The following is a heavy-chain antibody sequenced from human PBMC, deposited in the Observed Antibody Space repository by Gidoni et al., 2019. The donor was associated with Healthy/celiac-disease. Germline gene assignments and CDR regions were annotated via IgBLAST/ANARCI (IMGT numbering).Heavy chain of an antibody. V-gene: IGHV3-21*01. CDR3: ARGCSGGSCYAGHYYYYMDV. CDR1: GFTFSSYS. J-gene: IGHJ6*03. D-gene: IGHD2-15*01. CDR2: ISSSSSYR. Sequence: EVQLVESGGGLVKPGGSLRLSCAASGFTFSSYSMNWVRQAPGKGLEWVSSISSSSSYRYYADSVKGRFTIARDNAKNSLYLQMNSLRAEDTAVYYCARGCSGGSCYAGHYYYYMDVWGKGTTVTVSS.